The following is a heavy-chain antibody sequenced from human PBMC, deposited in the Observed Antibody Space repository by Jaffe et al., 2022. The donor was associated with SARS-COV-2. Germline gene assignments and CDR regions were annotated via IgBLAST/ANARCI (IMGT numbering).Heavy chain of an antibody. CDR1: GGSISSGGYY. J-gene: IGHJ4*02. D-gene: IGHD2-21*01. Sequence: QVQLQESGPGLVKPSQTLSLTCTVTGGSISSGGYYWSWIRQYPGKGLEWIGYIHYSGSTYYNPSLKSRVTISVDTSKNQLSLKLTSVTAADTAVYYCARGVGHVDATYNYWGQGTLVTVSS. CDR2: IHYSGST. CDR3: ARGVGHVDATYNY. V-gene: IGHV4-31*03.